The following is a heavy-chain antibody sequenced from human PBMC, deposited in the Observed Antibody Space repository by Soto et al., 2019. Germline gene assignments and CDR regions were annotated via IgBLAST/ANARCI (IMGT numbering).Heavy chain of an antibody. CDR2: ICGNGADT. D-gene: IGHD6-19*01. CDR3: GKENRGSRWSVCSY. J-gene: IGHJ4*02. V-gene: IGHV3-23*01. CDR1: GFTFSSYA. Sequence: GGSLRLSCAASGFTFSSYAMSWVRQAPGKGLEWVSAICGNGADTSFADSVRGRFTISRDNSKDTLFLQMYSRRTDGTTVYDSGKENRGSRWSVCSYWGQGILVTVSS.